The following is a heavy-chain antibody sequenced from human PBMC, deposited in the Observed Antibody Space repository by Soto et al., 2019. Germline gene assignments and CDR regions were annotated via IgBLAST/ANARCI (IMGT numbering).Heavy chain of an antibody. V-gene: IGHV3-30*03. J-gene: IGHJ4*02. D-gene: IGHD3-22*01. Sequence: GGSLRLSCAASGFTFSSYGMHWVRQAPGKGLEWVAVISYDGSNKYYADSVKGRFTISRDNSKNTLYLQMNSLRAEDTAVYYCARDFGSSGYSDLDYWGQGTLVTVSS. CDR2: ISYDGSNK. CDR1: GFTFSSYG. CDR3: ARDFGSSGYSDLDY.